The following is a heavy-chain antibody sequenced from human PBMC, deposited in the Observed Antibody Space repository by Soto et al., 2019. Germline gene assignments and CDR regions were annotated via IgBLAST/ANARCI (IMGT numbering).Heavy chain of an antibody. Sequence: SETLSLTCSVPGFAISRGYYWSWVRQPPGKGLEWIGSIYPSVSSYHNPSLATRLRLSIDTSKNQFTLNLTSVTAADTALYFCAREKVGTTFFDNWGQGIQVTVSS. CDR3: AREKVGTTFFDN. CDR1: GFAISRGYY. V-gene: IGHV4-38-2*02. CDR2: IYPSVSS. J-gene: IGHJ4*02. D-gene: IGHD1-1*01.